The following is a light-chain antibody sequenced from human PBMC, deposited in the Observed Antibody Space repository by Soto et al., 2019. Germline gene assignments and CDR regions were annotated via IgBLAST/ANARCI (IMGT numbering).Light chain of an antibody. Sequence: IQLTQSPSSLSASVGDRVTITCRASQGITSYLAWYQQRPGKAPGLLIYSASTLQSGVPSRFSGSGYGTDFSLTISNLQPEDCATYYCQQLYSHPLTFGGGTKVEIK. CDR1: QGITSY. CDR3: QQLYSHPLT. V-gene: IGKV1-9*01. J-gene: IGKJ4*01. CDR2: SAS.